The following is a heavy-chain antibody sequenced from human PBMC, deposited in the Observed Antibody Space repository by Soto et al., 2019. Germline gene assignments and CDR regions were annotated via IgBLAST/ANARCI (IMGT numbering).Heavy chain of an antibody. D-gene: IGHD3-22*01. CDR2: IIPIFGTA. CDR3: ARDEYYYDSRLLES. Sequence: SVKVSCKASGGTFSSYAISWVRQAPGQGLEWMGGIIPIFGTANYAQKFQGRVTITADESTSTAYMELSSLRSEDTAAYYCARDEYYYDSRLLESWGQGTLVTVSS. V-gene: IGHV1-69*13. CDR1: GGTFSSYA. J-gene: IGHJ5*02.